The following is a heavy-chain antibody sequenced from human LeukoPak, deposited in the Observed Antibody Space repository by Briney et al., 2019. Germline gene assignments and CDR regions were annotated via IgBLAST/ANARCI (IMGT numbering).Heavy chain of an antibody. CDR2: ISGSGGST. V-gene: IGHV3-23*01. D-gene: IGHD1-7*01. CDR1: GFTFSSYA. CDR3: AKVAPYGNYLFHY. Sequence: EGSLRLSCAASGFTFSSYAMSWVRQAPGKGLEWVSGISGSGGSTNYADSVKGRFTIARDNSKNTLYLQMNSLGAEDTAVYYCAKVAPYGNYLFHYWGQGTRVTVSS. J-gene: IGHJ4*02.